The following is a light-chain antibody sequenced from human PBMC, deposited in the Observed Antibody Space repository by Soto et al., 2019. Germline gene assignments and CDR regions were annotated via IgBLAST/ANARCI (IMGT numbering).Light chain of an antibody. Sequence: EIVMTQSPATLSVSPGERATLSCRASQSVSSNLAWYQQNPGQAPRLLIYGASTRATGFPARFSGSRSGTEDSLIISSLQTEDFAVYYRHQYNNRPLYTLGQGTKLEIK. CDR2: GAS. J-gene: IGKJ2*01. CDR1: QSVSSN. CDR3: HQYNNRPLYT. V-gene: IGKV3-15*01.